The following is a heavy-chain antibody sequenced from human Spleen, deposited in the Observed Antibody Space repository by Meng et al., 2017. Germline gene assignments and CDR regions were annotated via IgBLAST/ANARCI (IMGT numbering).Heavy chain of an antibody. J-gene: IGHJ3*02. CDR1: GFSFSTNS. Sequence: DVQLVESVGGLVKPGGFLRLSCAASGFSFSTNSMNWIRQAPGKGLEWVSSISASSTYIYYAASVKGRFTISRDNAKNSLFLQMDSLRAEDTAMYYCAGDRTLTNIWGQGTMVTVSS. V-gene: IGHV3-21*04. CDR2: ISASSTYI. D-gene: IGHD4-11*01. CDR3: AGDRTLTNI.